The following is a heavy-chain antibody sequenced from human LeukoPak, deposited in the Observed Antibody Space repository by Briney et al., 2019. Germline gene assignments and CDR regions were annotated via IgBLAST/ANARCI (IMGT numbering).Heavy chain of an antibody. J-gene: IGHJ5*02. CDR1: GGSISSGGYY. Sequence: PSQTLSLTCTVSGGSISSGGYYWSWIRQPPGKGLEWIGYIYHSGSTYYNPSLKSRVTISVDRSKNQFSLTLSSVTAADTAIYYCARDAIAAAGRVSVFAWFDPWGQGTLVTVSS. CDR3: ARDAIAAAGRVSVFAWFDP. D-gene: IGHD6-13*01. CDR2: IYHSGST. V-gene: IGHV4-30-2*01.